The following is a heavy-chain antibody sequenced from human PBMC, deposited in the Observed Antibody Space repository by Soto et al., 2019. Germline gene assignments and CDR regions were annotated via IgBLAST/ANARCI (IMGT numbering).Heavy chain of an antibody. CDR3: ARHNRYFDWLSNSYMHV. CDR2: IYPGDSDT. Sequence: PGESLKISCKGSGCSFTSYWIGWVRQMPGKGLEWMGIIYPGDSDTRYSPSFQGQVTISADKSISTAYLQLSSLKASDTAMYYCARHNRYFDWLSNSYMHVWGKGTTVTVSS. D-gene: IGHD3-9*01. J-gene: IGHJ6*03. CDR1: GCSFTSYW. V-gene: IGHV5-51*01.